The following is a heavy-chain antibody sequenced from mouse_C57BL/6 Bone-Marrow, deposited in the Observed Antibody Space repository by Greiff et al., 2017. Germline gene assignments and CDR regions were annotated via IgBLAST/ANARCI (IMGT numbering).Heavy chain of an antibody. CDR2: IDPSDSYT. CDR3: ARRRFCFRTLDY. Sequence: LVESVAELVRPGASVKLSCTASGFNIKNTYMHWVKQRPGQGLEWIGEIDPSDSYTNYNQKFKGKSTLTVDKSSSTAYLQLSSLTSEDSAVYYCARRRFCFRTLDYWGQGTTLTVSS. J-gene: IGHJ2*01. V-gene: IGHV1-69*01. CDR1: GFNIKNTY.